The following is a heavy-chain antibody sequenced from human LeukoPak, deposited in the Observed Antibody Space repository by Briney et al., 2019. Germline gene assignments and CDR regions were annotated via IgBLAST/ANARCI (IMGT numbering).Heavy chain of an antibody. V-gene: IGHV4-61*02. CDR3: ATAAGKGGVYDY. J-gene: IGHJ4*02. Sequence: SETLSLTCTVSGGSISSGSYYWSWIRQPAGKGLEWIGRIYTSGSTNYNPSLKSRVTISVDTSKNQFSLKLSSVTAADTAVYYCATAAGKGGVYDYWGQGTLVTVSS. D-gene: IGHD3-16*01. CDR1: GGSISSGSYY. CDR2: IYTSGST.